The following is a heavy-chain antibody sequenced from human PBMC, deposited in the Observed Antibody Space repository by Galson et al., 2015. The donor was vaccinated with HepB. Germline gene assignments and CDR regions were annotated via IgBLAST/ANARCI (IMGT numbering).Heavy chain of an antibody. Sequence: CAVSGGSMSSSNWWSWVRQPPGKGLEWIGYIYYSGSTYYNPSLKSRVTISVDTSKNQFSLKLSSVTAADTAVYYCARDRNQLPYYMDVWGKGTTVTVSS. CDR3: ARDRNQLPYYMDV. J-gene: IGHJ6*03. D-gene: IGHD2-2*01. CDR1: GGSMSSSNW. CDR2: IYYSGST. V-gene: IGHV4-4*02.